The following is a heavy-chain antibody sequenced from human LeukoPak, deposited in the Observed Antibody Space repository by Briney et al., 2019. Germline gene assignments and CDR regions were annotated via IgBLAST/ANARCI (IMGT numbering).Heavy chain of an antibody. V-gene: IGHV1-2*02. Sequence: ASVKVSCKASGYTFTGYYMHWVRQAPGQGLEWMGWINPDSGDTNYQGRVTMTRDTSISTAYMELSRLISDDTAVHYCARWVIAAGVWGQGTLVTVSS. D-gene: IGHD3-10*01. J-gene: IGHJ4*02. CDR1: GYTFTGYY. CDR2: INPDSGDT. CDR3: ARWVIAAGV.